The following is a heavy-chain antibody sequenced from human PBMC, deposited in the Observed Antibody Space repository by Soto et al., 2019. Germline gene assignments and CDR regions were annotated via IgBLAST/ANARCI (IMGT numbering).Heavy chain of an antibody. CDR3: ARDRYSYDSRAYQGVDWYFDL. Sequence: QVQLVESGGGVVQPGRSLRLSCAASGFTFNNYGMHWVRQAPGKGLEWVAVIWYDGSHESYADSVKGRFTISRDNSKNTLFLQMNSLRDEDTAVYYRARDRYSYDSRAYQGVDWYFDLWGRGTLVTVSS. CDR1: GFTFNNYG. J-gene: IGHJ2*01. CDR2: IWYDGSHE. D-gene: IGHD3-22*01. V-gene: IGHV3-33*01.